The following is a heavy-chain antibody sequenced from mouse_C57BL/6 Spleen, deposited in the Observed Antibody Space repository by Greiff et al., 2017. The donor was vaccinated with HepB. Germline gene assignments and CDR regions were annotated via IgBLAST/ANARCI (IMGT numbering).Heavy chain of an antibody. CDR1: GYSITSGYD. D-gene: IGHD2-4*01. Sequence: VQLKESGPGMVKPSQSLSLTCTVTGYSITSGYDWHWIRHFPGNKLEWMGYISYSGSTNYNPSLKSRISITHDTSKNHFFLKLNSVTTEDTATYYCARFYYDYFYFDYWGQGTTLTVSS. J-gene: IGHJ2*01. V-gene: IGHV3-1*01. CDR2: ISYSGST. CDR3: ARFYYDYFYFDY.